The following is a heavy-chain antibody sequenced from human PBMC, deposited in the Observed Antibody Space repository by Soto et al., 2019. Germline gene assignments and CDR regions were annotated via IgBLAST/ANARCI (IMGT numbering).Heavy chain of an antibody. CDR1: GGTFSSYA. V-gene: IGHV1-69*13. Sequence: SVKVSCKASGGTFSSYAISWVRQAPGQGLEWMGGIIPIFGTANYAQKFQGRVTITADESTSTAYMELSSLRSEDTAVYYCAREGPRYSSASVGYYYYGMDVWGQGTTVTVSS. J-gene: IGHJ6*02. D-gene: IGHD6-6*01. CDR3: AREGPRYSSASVGYYYYGMDV. CDR2: IIPIFGTA.